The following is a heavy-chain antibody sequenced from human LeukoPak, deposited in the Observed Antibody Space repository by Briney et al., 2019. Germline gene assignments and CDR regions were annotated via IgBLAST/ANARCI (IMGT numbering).Heavy chain of an antibody. V-gene: IGHV4-30-4*08. CDR2: IYYSGST. D-gene: IGHD1-26*01. CDR3: AREGVGATLPDY. CDR1: GGSISSGDYY. Sequence: SETLSLTCTVSGGSISSGDYYWSWIRQPPGKGLEWIGYIYYSGSTYYNPSLKRRVTISVDTSKNQFSLKLSSVTAADTAVYYCAREGVGATLPDYWGQGTLVTVSS. J-gene: IGHJ4*02.